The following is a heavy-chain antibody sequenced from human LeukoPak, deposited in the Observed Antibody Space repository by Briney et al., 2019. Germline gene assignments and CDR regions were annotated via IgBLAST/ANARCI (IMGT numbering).Heavy chain of an antibody. V-gene: IGHV1-18*01. D-gene: IGHD5-12*01. J-gene: IGHJ6*02. CDR3: ARDGGNEHYSYDGMAV. CDR1: GYRFTSSA. CDR2: VAGYNGNT. Sequence: ASVKVSCTASGYRFTSSAISWVRQAPGQGLEWMGWVAGYNGNTNYGQKFQGRVTMTTDTSTSTAYMELRSLRSDDTAVYYCARDGGNEHYSYDGMAVRGQGTTVTVSS.